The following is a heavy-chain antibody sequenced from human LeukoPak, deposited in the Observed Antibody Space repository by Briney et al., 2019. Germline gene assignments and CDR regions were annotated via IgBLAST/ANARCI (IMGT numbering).Heavy chain of an antibody. CDR3: ARGVPHFDY. J-gene: IGHJ4*02. Sequence: QSGGSLRLSCAASGFTFSSYAMTWVRQAPGKGLGWVSAISGSGGTTYYADSVKGRFTISRDNAKNSLYLQMNSLRAEDTAVYYCARGVPHFDYWGQGTLVTVSS. D-gene: IGHD2-2*01. V-gene: IGHV3-23*01. CDR1: GFTFSSYA. CDR2: ISGSGGTT.